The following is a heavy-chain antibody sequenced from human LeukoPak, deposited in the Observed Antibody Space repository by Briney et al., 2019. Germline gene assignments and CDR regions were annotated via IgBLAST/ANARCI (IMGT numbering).Heavy chain of an antibody. CDR2: IRGKAYGGTT. J-gene: IGHJ5*02. CDR3: TRAITMVRGVRWFDP. V-gene: IGHV3-49*04. D-gene: IGHD3-10*01. Sequence: PGRSLRLSCTASGFTFGDYAMSWVRQAPGKGLEWVGFIRGKAYGGTTEYAASVKGRFTISRDDSKSIAYLQMNSLKTEDTAVYYRTRAITMVRGVRWFDPWGQGTLVTVSS. CDR1: GFTFGDYA.